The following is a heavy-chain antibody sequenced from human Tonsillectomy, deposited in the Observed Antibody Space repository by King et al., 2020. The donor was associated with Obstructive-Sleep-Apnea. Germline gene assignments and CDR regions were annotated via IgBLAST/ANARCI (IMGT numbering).Heavy chain of an antibody. CDR1: GVTFSSYA. CDR3: AYEALDMATNYYYYGMDV. V-gene: IGHV1-69*04. Sequence: QLVQSGAEVKKPGSSVKVSCKASGVTFSSYAFTWVRQAPGQGLEWMGGIIPILGIANYAQKFQGRVTITADKSTSTAYMELSSLRSEDTAVYYCAYEALDMATNYYYYGMDVWGQGTTVTVSS. CDR2: IIPILGIA. D-gene: IGHD5-24*01. J-gene: IGHJ6*02.